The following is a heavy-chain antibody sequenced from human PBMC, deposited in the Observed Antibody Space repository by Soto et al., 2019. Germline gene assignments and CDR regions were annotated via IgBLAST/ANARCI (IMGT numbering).Heavy chain of an antibody. V-gene: IGHV1-2*02. D-gene: IGHD1-26*01. J-gene: IGHJ4*02. CDR3: GRGRSGQIVVFY. CDR2: IGPESGAT. Sequence: ASVKVSCKASGYTFTGHYIQWVRQAPEQGPEWMGEIGPESGATRYAQKFQGRVTMTRDTSITTVYMELKNLSPDDTAVYYCGRGRSGQIVVFYWGQGTPVTVYS. CDR1: GYTFTGHY.